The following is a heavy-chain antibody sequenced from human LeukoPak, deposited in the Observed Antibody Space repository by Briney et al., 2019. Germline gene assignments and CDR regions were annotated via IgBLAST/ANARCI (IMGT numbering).Heavy chain of an antibody. CDR1: GFTSSSYS. CDR3: ARVVSSPYYFDY. Sequence: GGSLRLSCAASGFTSSSYSMNWVRQAPGKGLEWVSSISSSSSYIYYADSVKGRFTISRDNAKNSLYLQMNSLRAEDTAVYYCARVVSSPYYFDYWGQGTLVTVSS. CDR2: ISSSSSYI. D-gene: IGHD6-6*01. V-gene: IGHV3-21*01. J-gene: IGHJ4*02.